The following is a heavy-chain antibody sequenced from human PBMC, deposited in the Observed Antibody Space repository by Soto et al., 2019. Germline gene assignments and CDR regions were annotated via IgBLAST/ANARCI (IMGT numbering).Heavy chain of an antibody. CDR2: ISSSSSYI. Sequence: EVQLVESGGGLVKPGGSLRLSCAASGFTFSSYSMNWVRQAPGKGLEWVSSISSSSSYIYYADSVKGRFTISRDNAKYSLYLQMNSLRAEDTAVYYCARGGAYYDFWSGYYTNHYYYYGMDVWGQGTTVTVSS. J-gene: IGHJ6*02. D-gene: IGHD3-3*01. CDR3: ARGGAYYDFWSGYYTNHYYYYGMDV. CDR1: GFTFSSYS. V-gene: IGHV3-21*01.